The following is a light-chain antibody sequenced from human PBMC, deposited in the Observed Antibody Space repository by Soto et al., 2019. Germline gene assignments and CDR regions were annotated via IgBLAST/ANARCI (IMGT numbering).Light chain of an antibody. Sequence: EIVLTQSPATRYLSPGERSPLACRASQSVSSYLAWYRQKPGQAPRPLIYDASNTATGIPARFGGSGSGTDFILTISSLAPEDAADCYYQQRSIRWTFCQGTKV. CDR1: QSVSSY. CDR3: QQRSIRWT. J-gene: IGKJ1*01. V-gene: IGKV3-11*01. CDR2: DAS.